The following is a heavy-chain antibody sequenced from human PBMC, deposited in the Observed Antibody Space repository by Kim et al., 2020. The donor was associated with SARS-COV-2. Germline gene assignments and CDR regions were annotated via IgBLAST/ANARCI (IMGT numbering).Heavy chain of an antibody. CDR3: VTASTDSNVLLWFGEVDY. CDR1: GGSISSSSYY. D-gene: IGHD3-10*01. J-gene: IGHJ4*02. Sequence: SETLSLTCTVSGGSISSSSYYWGWIRQPPGKGLEWIGSIYYSGSTYYNPSLKSRVTISVDTSKNQFSLKLSSVTAADTAVYYCVTASTDSNVLLWFGEVDYWGQGTLVTVSS. V-gene: IGHV4-39*07. CDR2: IYYSGST.